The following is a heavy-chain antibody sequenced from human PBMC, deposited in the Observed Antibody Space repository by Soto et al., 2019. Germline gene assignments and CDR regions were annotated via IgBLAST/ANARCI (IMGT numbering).Heavy chain of an antibody. D-gene: IGHD6-19*01. CDR1: GFSLSTSGVG. CDR3: AHRLPNSSGWWVFDY. V-gene: IGHV2-5*02. J-gene: IGHJ4*02. CDR2: IYWDDDK. Sequence: QITLKESGPTLVKPTQTLTLTCTFSGFSLSTSGVGVGWIRQPPGKALEWLALIYWDDDKRYSPSLKSRLTTTKDTSKNQVVLTMTNMDPVDTATYYCAHRLPNSSGWWVFDYWGQGTLVTVSS.